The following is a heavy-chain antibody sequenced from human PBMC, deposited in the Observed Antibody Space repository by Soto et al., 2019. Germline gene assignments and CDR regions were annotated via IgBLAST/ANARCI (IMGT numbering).Heavy chain of an antibody. CDR1: GGTFSSYT. CDR3: ARSLQPVAYGGGDCYARPFYYYYYGMDV. CDR2: IIPILGIA. J-gene: IGHJ6*02. D-gene: IGHD2-21*02. Sequence: QVQLVQSGAAVKKPGSSVKVSCKASGGTFSSYTISWVRQDPGQGLEWMGRIIPILGIANYAKKFQGRVTMTADKPTSTAYMELSSLRSEVTAGYYCARSLQPVAYGGGDCYARPFYYYYYGMDVWCRGTTVTVSS. V-gene: IGHV1-69*02.